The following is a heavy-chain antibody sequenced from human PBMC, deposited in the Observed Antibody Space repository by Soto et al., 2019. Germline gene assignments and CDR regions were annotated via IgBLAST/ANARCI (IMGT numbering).Heavy chain of an antibody. V-gene: IGHV3-23*01. D-gene: IGHD6-13*01. CDR2: ISGSGGST. CDR1: GFTFSSYA. Sequence: EVQLLESGGGLVQPGGSLRLSCAASGFTFSSYAMSWFRRPPGKGLGWVSPISGSGGSTYYADSVKGRFTISRDNSKNTLYLQMNSLRAEDTAVYYCAKGRHGGGIAAAGDGWGQGTLVTVSS. CDR3: AKGRHGGGIAAAGDG. J-gene: IGHJ4*02.